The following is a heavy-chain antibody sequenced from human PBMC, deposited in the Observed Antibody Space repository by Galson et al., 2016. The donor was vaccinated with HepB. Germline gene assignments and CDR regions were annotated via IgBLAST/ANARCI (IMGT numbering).Heavy chain of an antibody. J-gene: IGHJ5*02. CDR2: ISGSGDIT. Sequence: SLRLSCAASGFTFNTYAMRWVRQAPGKGPEWVSSISGSGDITYNADSVKGRFTISRDNPKHTVYLQMNSLSVEDTAVYYCAKGERALGLESWGQGTLLTVSA. CDR3: AKGERALGLES. V-gene: IGHV3-23*01. D-gene: IGHD1-26*01. CDR1: GFTFNTYA.